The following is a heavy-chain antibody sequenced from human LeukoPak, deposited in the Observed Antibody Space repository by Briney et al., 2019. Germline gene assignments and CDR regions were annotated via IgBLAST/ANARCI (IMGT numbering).Heavy chain of an antibody. CDR3: ARINSGRHLGDAFDI. Sequence: GGSLRLSCAAFSGYLMTWVRQAPGKALEWVANIKQDGSEKYYVVSVKGRFTISRDNAKNSLFLQMNSLRAEDTAVYYCARINSGRHLGDAFDIWGQGTTVTVSS. CDR1: SGYL. V-gene: IGHV3-7*01. J-gene: IGHJ3*02. CDR2: IKQDGSEK. D-gene: IGHD1-26*01.